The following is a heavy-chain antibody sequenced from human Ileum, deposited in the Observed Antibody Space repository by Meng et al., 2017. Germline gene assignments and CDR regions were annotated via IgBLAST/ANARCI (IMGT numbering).Heavy chain of an antibody. Sequence: QVQRKGPGPGLVRPSGTLSLTCAASSGSISSNTYWSWVRQPPGKGLEWIGQISHSGSAYYNPSLKSRVTMSVDKSKSQFSLMLTSVTAADTAIYYCARHGGYSQDFWGQGTLVTVSS. CDR2: ISHSGSA. D-gene: IGHD4-23*01. CDR1: SGSISSNTY. V-gene: IGHV4-4*02. CDR3: ARHGGYSQDF. J-gene: IGHJ4*02.